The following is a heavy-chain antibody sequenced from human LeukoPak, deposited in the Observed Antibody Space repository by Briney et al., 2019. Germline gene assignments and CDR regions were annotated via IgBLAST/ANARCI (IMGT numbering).Heavy chain of an antibody. CDR3: AKGDYDSSGYYFDY. J-gene: IGHJ4*02. D-gene: IGHD3-22*01. V-gene: IGHV3-23*01. CDR2: ITGSGGST. Sequence: GGSLRLSCAASGFTFSSYAISWVRQAPGKGLEWVSAITGSGGSTYIADSGKGRFSISRDSSKNTLDLQMNSLRADDTAVYYCAKGDYDSSGYYFDYWGQGTLVTVSS. CDR1: GFTFSSYA.